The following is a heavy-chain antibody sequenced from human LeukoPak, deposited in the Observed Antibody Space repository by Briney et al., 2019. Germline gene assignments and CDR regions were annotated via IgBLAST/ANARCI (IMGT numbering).Heavy chain of an antibody. CDR3: ARDRRQLWLRGGYLVDP. J-gene: IGHJ5*02. CDR1: GYTFTSYA. D-gene: IGHD5-18*01. V-gene: IGHV1-3*01. Sequence: ASVKVSCKASGYTFTSYAMHWVRQAPGQRLEWMGWINAGNGNTKYSQKFQGRVTITRDTSASTAYMELSSLRSEDTAVYYRARDRRQLWLRGGYLVDPWGQGTLVTVSS. CDR2: INAGNGNT.